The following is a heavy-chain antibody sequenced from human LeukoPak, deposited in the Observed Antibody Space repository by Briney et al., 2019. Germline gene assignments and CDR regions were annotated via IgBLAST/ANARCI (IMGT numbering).Heavy chain of an antibody. V-gene: IGHV3-30*04. CDR3: ARDFSDVDTVPPA. CDR1: GFTFRLFA. Sequence: GRSLRLSCAASGFTFRLFAMHWVRQSPGKALEWVAVTTFDGRNNYYADSVKGRFTIPRDNSKKTLYLQMESLRGEDTAVYYCARDFSDVDTVPPAWGQGTLVIVSS. CDR2: TTFDGRNN. J-gene: IGHJ1*01. D-gene: IGHD5-18*01.